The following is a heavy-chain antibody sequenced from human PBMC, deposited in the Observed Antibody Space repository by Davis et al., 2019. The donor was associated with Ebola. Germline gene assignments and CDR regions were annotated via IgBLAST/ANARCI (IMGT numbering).Heavy chain of an antibody. J-gene: IGHJ6*02. Sequence: GGSLRLSCAASGFTFSSYGMHWVRQAPGKGLEWVAVISYDGSNKYYADSVKGRFTISRDNSKNTLYLQMNSLRAEDTAVYYCARDFMIAARPDLFYYYSGMDVWGQGTTVTVSS. V-gene: IGHV3-30*03. CDR1: GFTFSSYG. CDR3: ARDFMIAARPDLFYYYSGMDV. D-gene: IGHD6-6*01. CDR2: ISYDGSNK.